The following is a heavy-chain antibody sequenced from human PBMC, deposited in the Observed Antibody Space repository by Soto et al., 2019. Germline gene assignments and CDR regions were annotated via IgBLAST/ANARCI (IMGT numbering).Heavy chain of an antibody. V-gene: IGHV1-18*01. J-gene: IGHJ6*03. CDR1: GYTFTSYG. Sequence: QVQLVQSGAEVKKPGASVKVSCKASGYTFTSYGISWVRQAPGQGLEWMGWISAYNGNTNYAQKLQGRVTMTTDTATSTAYMELRSLRSDDTAVYYCARGVIVPGRGYYYYYYMDVWGKGTTVTVSS. CDR2: ISAYNGNT. CDR3: ARGVIVPGRGYYYYYYMDV. D-gene: IGHD2-21*01.